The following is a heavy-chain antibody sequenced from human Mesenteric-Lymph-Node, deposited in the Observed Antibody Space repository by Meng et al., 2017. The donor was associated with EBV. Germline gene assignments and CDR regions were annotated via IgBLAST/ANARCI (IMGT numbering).Heavy chain of an antibody. V-gene: IGHV4-34*12. Sequence: QVQIQQWGAGLLKPSETRPPTCAFKCGSPSGAYWNWSRQPPGKGLEWIGEIIHGGSPSYNPSLKSRVTISIDTSKNQLSLMLSSGTAADTAVYYCARRPTGIDYWGQGTLVTVSS. J-gene: IGHJ4*02. D-gene: IGHD2-8*02. CDR2: IIHGGSP. CDR3: ARRPTGIDY. CDR1: CGSPSGAY.